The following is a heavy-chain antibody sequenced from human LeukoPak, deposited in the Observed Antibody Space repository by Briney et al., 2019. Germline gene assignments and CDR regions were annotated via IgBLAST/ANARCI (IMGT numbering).Heavy chain of an antibody. CDR1: GFTFSSYA. CDR2: ISGSGGST. CDR3: AKAPYSGSYYIAFDI. J-gene: IGHJ3*02. D-gene: IGHD1-26*01. Sequence: GGSLRLSSAASGFTFSSYAMSWVRRAPGKGLEWVSAISGSGGSTYYADSVKGRFTISRDNSKNTLYLQMNSLRAEDTAVYYCAKAPYSGSYYIAFDIWGQGTMVTVSS. V-gene: IGHV3-23*01.